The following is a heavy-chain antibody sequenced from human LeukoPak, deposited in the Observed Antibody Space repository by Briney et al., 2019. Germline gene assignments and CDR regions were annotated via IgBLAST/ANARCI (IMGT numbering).Heavy chain of an antibody. CDR1: GFTFSSYG. Sequence: GGSLRLSCAASGFTFSSYGMHWVRQAPGKGLEWVAVISYDGSNKYYADSVKGRFTISRDNSKNTLYLQMNSLRAEDTAVYYCAKDKGGGWVGYWGQGTLVTVSS. J-gene: IGHJ4*02. CDR3: AKDKGGGWVGY. D-gene: IGHD6-19*01. V-gene: IGHV3-30*18. CDR2: ISYDGSNK.